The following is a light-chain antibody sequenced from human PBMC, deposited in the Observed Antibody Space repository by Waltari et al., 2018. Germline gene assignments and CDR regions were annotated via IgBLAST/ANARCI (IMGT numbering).Light chain of an antibody. V-gene: IGKV1-33*01. CDR1: QDISNY. Sequence: DIQMTQSPSSLSASVGDRVTITCQASQDISNYLNWYQQKPGKAPKLLIYDASNLETGVPPRFSGRGSGTDFTFTISSLQPEDIATYYCQQYDNLPMYTFGQGTKLEIK. CDR3: QQYDNLPMYT. J-gene: IGKJ2*01. CDR2: DAS.